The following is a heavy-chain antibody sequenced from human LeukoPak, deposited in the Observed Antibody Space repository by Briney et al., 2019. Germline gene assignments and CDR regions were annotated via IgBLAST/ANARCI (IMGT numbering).Heavy chain of an antibody. CDR1: GGSFSGYY. CDR2: IKHSGST. J-gene: IGHJ6*03. Sequence: PSETLTLTCAVYGGSFSGYYWSWIRQPPGKGLEWIAEIKHSGSTNYYPSLKRRVNISVVTSKNQFSRELGYVTAVQTAVYYCAKVNFWNGSRGDYYYYMDVWGKGTTVTVSS. V-gene: IGHV4-34*01. D-gene: IGHD3-3*01. CDR3: AKVNFWNGSRGDYYYYMDV.